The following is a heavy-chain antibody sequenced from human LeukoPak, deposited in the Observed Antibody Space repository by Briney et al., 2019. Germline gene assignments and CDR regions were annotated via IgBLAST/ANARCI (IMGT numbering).Heavy chain of an antibody. V-gene: IGHV1-8*01. Sequence: ASVKVSCKASGYTFTSYDINWVRQATGQGLEWMGWMNPNSGNTGYAQKFQGRVTMTRNTSISTAYMELSSLRSEDTAVYYCARKYGDYVGFDYWGQGTLVTVSS. CDR1: GYTFTSYD. J-gene: IGHJ4*02. CDR3: ARKYGDYVGFDY. D-gene: IGHD4-17*01. CDR2: MNPNSGNT.